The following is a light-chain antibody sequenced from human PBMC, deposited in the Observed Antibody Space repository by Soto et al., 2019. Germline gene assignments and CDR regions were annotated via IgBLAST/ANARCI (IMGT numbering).Light chain of an antibody. J-gene: IGLJ3*02. CDR3: SSYTRQNTRV. V-gene: IGLV2-14*01. CDR1: SSDVGGYNF. CDR2: EVT. Sequence: QSALTQPASVSGSPGQSITISCTGTSSDVGGYNFVSWYQQHPGKAPKLMIYEVTNRPSGVSSRFSGSKSGNTASLTISALQTEDEADYFCSSYTRQNTRVFGGGTKLTVL.